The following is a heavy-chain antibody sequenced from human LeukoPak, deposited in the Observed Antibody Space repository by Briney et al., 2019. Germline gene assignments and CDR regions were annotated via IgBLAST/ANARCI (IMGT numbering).Heavy chain of an antibody. CDR3: ARLTRPGRGWSIFDY. Sequence: SETLSLTCAVSGGSMSNDYWTWIRQPPGKGLEWVGFTYDSGATTSNPSLNSRVTILVDTSQNQLSLRLTSMTAADTAVYYCARLTRPGRGWSIFDYWGQGILVTVSS. D-gene: IGHD6-19*01. CDR1: GGSMSNDY. CDR2: TYDSGAT. J-gene: IGHJ4*02. V-gene: IGHV4-59*08.